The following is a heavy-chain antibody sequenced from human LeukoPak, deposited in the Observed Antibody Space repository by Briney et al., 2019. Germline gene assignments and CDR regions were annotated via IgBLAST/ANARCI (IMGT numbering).Heavy chain of an antibody. CDR1: GGSFSGYY. CDR3: ARAEYYYGSGSNFDY. Sequence: SETLSLTCAVYGGSFSGYYWSWIRQPPGKGLEWIGEINHSGSTNYNPALKSPVTISVDTSKNSFSLKLSSVTAADTAVYYCARAEYYYGSGSNFDYWGQGTLVTVSS. CDR2: INHSGST. V-gene: IGHV4-34*01. J-gene: IGHJ4*02. D-gene: IGHD3-10*01.